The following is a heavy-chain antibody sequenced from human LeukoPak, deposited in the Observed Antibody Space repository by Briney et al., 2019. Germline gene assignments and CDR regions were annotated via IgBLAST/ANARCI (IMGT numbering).Heavy chain of an antibody. D-gene: IGHD3-22*01. CDR1: GGTFISYA. CDR3: ARCRRTPTYYYDSSGYGYDY. V-gene: IGHV1-69*05. CDR2: IIPIFGTA. J-gene: IGHJ4*02. Sequence: SVKVSCKASGGTFISYAISWVRQAPGQGLEWMGGIIPIFGTANYAQKLQGRVTMTTDTSTSTAYMELRSLRSDDTTVYYCARCRRTPTYYYDSSGYGYDYWGQGTLVTVSS.